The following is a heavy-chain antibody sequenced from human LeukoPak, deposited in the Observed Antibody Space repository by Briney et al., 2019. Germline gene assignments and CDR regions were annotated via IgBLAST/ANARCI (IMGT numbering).Heavy chain of an antibody. CDR2: INHSGST. V-gene: IGHV4-34*01. Sequence: PSETLSLTCAVYGGSFSGYYWSWIRQPPGKGLEWIGEINHSGSTNYNPYLKSRVTISVDTSKNQFSLKLSSVTAADTAVYYCARGAATDYWGQGTLVTVSS. D-gene: IGHD1-26*01. J-gene: IGHJ4*02. CDR3: ARGAATDY. CDR1: GGSFSGYY.